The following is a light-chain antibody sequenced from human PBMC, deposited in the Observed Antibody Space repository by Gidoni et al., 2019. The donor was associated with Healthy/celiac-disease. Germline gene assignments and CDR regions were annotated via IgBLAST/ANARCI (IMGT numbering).Light chain of an antibody. CDR2: GAS. V-gene: IGKV3-20*01. CDR1: QRVSSSY. J-gene: IGKJ1*01. CDR3: QQYAWT. Sequence: IVLTQSPGTLSLSPGERATLSCRASQRVSSSYLAWYQQKPGQAPRLLIYGASSRATGIPDRFSGSGSGTDFTLTISRLEPEDFAVYYCQQYAWTFGQGTKVEIK.